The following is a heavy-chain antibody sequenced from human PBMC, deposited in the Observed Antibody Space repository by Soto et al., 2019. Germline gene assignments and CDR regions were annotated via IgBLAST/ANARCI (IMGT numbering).Heavy chain of an antibody. D-gene: IGHD1-20*01. J-gene: IGHJ6*03. Sequence: SETLSLTCTVSGGSISSSSYYWGWIRQPPGKGLEWIGSIYYSGSTYYNPSLKSRVTISVDTSKNQFSLKLSSVTAADTAVYYCARHPYFITGTTWYYYYYMDVWGKGTTVTVSS. V-gene: IGHV4-39*01. CDR1: GGSISSSSYY. CDR3: ARHPYFITGTTWYYYYYMDV. CDR2: IYYSGST.